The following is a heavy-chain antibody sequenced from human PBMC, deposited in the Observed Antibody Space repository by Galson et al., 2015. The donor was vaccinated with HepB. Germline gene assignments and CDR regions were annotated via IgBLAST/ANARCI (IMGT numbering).Heavy chain of an antibody. CDR1: GFTFSSYA. V-gene: IGHV3-30*04. CDR2: ISCDGSNK. Sequence: SLRLSCAASGFTFSSYAMHWVRQAPGKGLEWVAVISCDGSNKYYADSVKGRFTISRDNSKNTLYLQMNSLRAEDTAVYYCARDQGGLLWGQGTLVTVSS. J-gene: IGHJ4*02. D-gene: IGHD2/OR15-2a*01. CDR3: ARDQGGLL.